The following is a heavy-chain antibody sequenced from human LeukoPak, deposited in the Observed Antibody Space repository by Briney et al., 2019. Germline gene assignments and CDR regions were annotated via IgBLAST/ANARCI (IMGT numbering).Heavy chain of an antibody. CDR2: IVVGSGNT. D-gene: IGHD6-25*01. V-gene: IGHV1-58*01. CDR3: GREWAADF. J-gene: IGHJ4*02. CDR1: GFTLRTSA. Sequence: SVKVSCKASGFTLRTSAVQWVRQARGQLLEWIGWIVVGSGNTNYAEKFQGRVSITRDTSTSTASMELSSLRSEDTAVYYCGREWAADFWGQGTLVTVSS.